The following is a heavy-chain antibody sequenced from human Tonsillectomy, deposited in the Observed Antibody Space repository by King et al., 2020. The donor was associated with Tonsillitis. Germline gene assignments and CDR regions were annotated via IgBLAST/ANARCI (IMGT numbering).Heavy chain of an antibody. CDR2: ISSDGSKR. CDR1: GFIFRNYE. CDR3: ARDLSTVAASNGLDG. D-gene: IGHD6-19*01. Sequence: VQLVESGGGVVQPGRSLRLSCAASGFIFRNYEMDWVRQAPGKGLDWVALISSDGSKRYYADSVQGRFTISRDNSRNTLSLQMSSLSAEDTAVYHCARDLSTVAASNGLDGWGQGTTVTVSS. V-gene: IGHV3-30*04. J-gene: IGHJ6*02.